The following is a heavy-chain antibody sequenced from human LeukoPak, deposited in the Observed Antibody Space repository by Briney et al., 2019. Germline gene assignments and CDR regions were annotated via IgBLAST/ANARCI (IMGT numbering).Heavy chain of an antibody. D-gene: IGHD6-13*01. CDR1: GFTFSSYS. J-gene: IGHJ4*02. V-gene: IGHV3-21*01. Sequence: GGSLRLSCAASGFTFSSYSMNWVRQAPGKGLEWVASISSSSSSIYYADSVKGRFTISRDNAKNSLYLQMNSLRAEDTAVYYCARVSGLQLVQGLDYWGQGTLVTVSS. CDR2: ISSSSSSI. CDR3: ARVSGLQLVQGLDY.